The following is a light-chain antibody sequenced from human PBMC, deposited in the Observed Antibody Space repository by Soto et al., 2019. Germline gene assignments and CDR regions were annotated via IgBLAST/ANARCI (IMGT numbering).Light chain of an antibody. V-gene: IGLV2-14*01. Sequence: QSALTQPASVSASPGQSITISCTGGKNDIGSSDYVSWYQQHPGKAPKLIIYGVSNRPSGTSDRFSGSKSGNTASLTISGLQDDDEADYYCSSSTSRNTLEFGGGTKLTVL. CDR3: SSSTSRNTLE. CDR2: GVS. CDR1: KNDIGSSDY. J-gene: IGLJ3*02.